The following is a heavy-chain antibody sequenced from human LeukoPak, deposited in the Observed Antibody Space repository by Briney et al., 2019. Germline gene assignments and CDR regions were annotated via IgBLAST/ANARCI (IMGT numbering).Heavy chain of an antibody. J-gene: IGHJ4*02. CDR1: GYTFTSNS. CDR3: ARDREYYYDSRLDY. CDR2: ISAYNGNT. D-gene: IGHD3-22*01. V-gene: IGHV1-18*01. Sequence: ASVKVSCKASGYTFTSNSISWVRQAPGQGLEWMGWISAYNGNTNYAQKLQGRVTMTTDTSTSTAYMKLRSLRSDDTAVYYCARDREYYYDSRLDYWGQGTLVTVSS.